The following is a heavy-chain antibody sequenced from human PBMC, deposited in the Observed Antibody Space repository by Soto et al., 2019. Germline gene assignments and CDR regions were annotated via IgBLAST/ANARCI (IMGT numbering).Heavy chain of an antibody. CDR2: IKSDGSGT. CDR3: ARGDGDYYDGNGYLGRH. J-gene: IGHJ4*02. Sequence: EVQLVESGGGLVQPGGSLRLSCAASGFTFCSYWMHWVRQAPGKGLVWVSRIKSDGSGTYYADSVKGRLTISRDNAKNTLYLQMNSLRAEDTAVYYCARGDGDYYDGNGYLGRHWGQGTLVTVSS. D-gene: IGHD3-22*01. V-gene: IGHV3-74*01. CDR1: GFTFCSYW.